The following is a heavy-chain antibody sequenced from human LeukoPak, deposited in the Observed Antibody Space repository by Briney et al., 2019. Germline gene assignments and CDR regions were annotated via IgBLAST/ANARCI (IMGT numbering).Heavy chain of an antibody. J-gene: IGHJ4*02. Sequence: GGSLRLSCAASGFTFSSYSMNWVRQAPGKGLEWVSSISSSSYIYYADSVKGRFTISRDNAKNSLYLQMNSLRAEDTAVYYCAGGMIVVVGPNGYWGQGTLVTVSS. CDR3: AGGMIVVVGPNGY. V-gene: IGHV3-21*01. CDR2: ISSSSYI. CDR1: GFTFSSYS. D-gene: IGHD3-22*01.